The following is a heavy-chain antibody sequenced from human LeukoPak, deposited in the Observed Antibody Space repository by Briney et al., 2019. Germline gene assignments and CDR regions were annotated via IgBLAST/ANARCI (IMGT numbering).Heavy chain of an antibody. CDR1: GFTFISYA. V-gene: IGHV3-23*01. CDR2: ISGSGGST. J-gene: IGHJ4*02. CDR3: AYLGGYYFDY. Sequence: PGGSLRLSCAASGFTFISYAMSWVRQAPCKGLEWVSAISGSGGSTYYADSVKGRFTISRDNSKNTLYLQMNSLRAEDTAVYYCAYLGGYYFDYWGQGTLVTVSS.